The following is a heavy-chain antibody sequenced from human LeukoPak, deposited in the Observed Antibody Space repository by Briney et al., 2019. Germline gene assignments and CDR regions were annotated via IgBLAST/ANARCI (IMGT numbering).Heavy chain of an antibody. D-gene: IGHD5-18*01. CDR1: GGSISSYY. J-gene: IGHJ6*02. Sequence: SETLSLTCTVSGGSISSYYWSWIRQPPGKGLEWIGEINHSGSTNYNPSLKSRVTISVDTSKNQFSLKLSSVTAADTAVYYCARGPSIQLWSDPYYYYGIDVWGQGTTVTVSS. V-gene: IGHV4-34*01. CDR3: ARGPSIQLWSDPYYYYGIDV. CDR2: INHSGST.